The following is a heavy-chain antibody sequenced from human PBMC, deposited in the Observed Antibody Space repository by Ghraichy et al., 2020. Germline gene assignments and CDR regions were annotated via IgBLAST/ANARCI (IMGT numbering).Heavy chain of an antibody. D-gene: IGHD2-15*01. CDR3: AREDIAFDYYDGMDV. V-gene: IGHV3-30-3*01. CDR2: ILYDGSNT. J-gene: IGHJ6*02. CDR1: RFTFSSYA. Sequence: GGSLRLSCAASRFTFSSYAMHWVRQAPGKGLEWVALILYDGSNTYYADSVKGRFTISRDNSKNMLFLQMSSLRAEDTAIYYCAREDIAFDYYDGMDVWCQGTTVTVSS.